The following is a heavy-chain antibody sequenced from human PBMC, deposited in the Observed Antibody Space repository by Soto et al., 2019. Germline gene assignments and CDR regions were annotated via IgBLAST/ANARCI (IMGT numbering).Heavy chain of an antibody. Sequence: GGSLRLSCAASGFTFNSYAMSWVRQAPGKGLEWVSGVSGLGATTHHADSVQGRFTISRDNSRNTLYLQMNSLRAEDTAVYYCAKLSQYSSSYYFTSWGQGTMVTVYS. J-gene: IGHJ4*02. CDR3: AKLSQYSSSYYFTS. D-gene: IGHD6-6*01. CDR1: GFTFNSYA. CDR2: VSGLGATT. V-gene: IGHV3-23*01.